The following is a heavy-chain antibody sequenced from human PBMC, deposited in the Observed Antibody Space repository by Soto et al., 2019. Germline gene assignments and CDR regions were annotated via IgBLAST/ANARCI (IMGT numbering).Heavy chain of an antibody. CDR2: IYYSGAT. CDR3: ASQQVDASYYYYGMDV. Sequence: SETLSLTCTVSSGSISSDSYYWHWIRQPPGKGLEWIGSIYYSGATYFNPSLRRRVTISLDTSKNQFSLRLSSVTAADTAVFYCASQQVDASYYYYGMDVWGQGTAVTVSS. V-gene: IGHV4-39*01. CDR1: SGSISSDSYY. J-gene: IGHJ6*02.